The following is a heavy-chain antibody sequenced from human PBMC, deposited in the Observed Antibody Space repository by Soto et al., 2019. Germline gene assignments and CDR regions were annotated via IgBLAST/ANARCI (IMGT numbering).Heavy chain of an antibody. CDR1: GYTFRTYG. J-gene: IGHJ6*02. D-gene: IGHD3-3*01. Sequence: ASVKVSCKAYGYTFRTYGISWVRQAPGQGLEWMGWISAYNGNTNYAQKLQGRVTMTTDTSTSTAYMELRSLRSDDTAVYYCARDKVLRFLEWLPYGMDVWGQGTTVTVSS. V-gene: IGHV1-18*01. CDR3: ARDKVLRFLEWLPYGMDV. CDR2: ISAYNGNT.